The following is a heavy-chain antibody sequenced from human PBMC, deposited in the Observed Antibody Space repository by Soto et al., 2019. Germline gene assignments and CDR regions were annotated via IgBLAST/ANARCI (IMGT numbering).Heavy chain of an antibody. J-gene: IGHJ5*02. V-gene: IGHV3-23*01. D-gene: IGHD4-17*01. Sequence: EVQLLESGGGLVQPGGSLRLSCAASVFTFSSYAMSWVRQAPGKGLEWVSAISGSGGSTYYADSVKGRFTISRDNSKNTLYLQMNSLRAEDTAVYYCAKTPVILTTVTTCWIDPWGQGTLVTVSS. CDR2: ISGSGGST. CDR3: AKTPVILTTVTTCWIDP. CDR1: VFTFSSYA.